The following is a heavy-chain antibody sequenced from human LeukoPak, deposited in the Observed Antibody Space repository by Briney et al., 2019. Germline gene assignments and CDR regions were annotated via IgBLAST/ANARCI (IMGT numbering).Heavy chain of an antibody. CDR2: IYSDDST. CDR3: ARVGDMVRGVIISKYFDY. Sequence: PGGSLRLSCAASGFTVSSNYMSWVRQAPGKGLEWVSVIYSDDSTYYADSVKGRFTISRHNSKNTLYLQMNSLRAEDTAVYYCARVGDMVRGVIISKYFDYWGQGTLVTVSS. V-gene: IGHV3-53*04. D-gene: IGHD3-10*01. CDR1: GFTVSSNY. J-gene: IGHJ4*02.